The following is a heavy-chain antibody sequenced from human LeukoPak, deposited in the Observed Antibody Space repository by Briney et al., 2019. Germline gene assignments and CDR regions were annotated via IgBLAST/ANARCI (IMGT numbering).Heavy chain of an antibody. D-gene: IGHD6-13*01. CDR3: ARDHSSSSEDY. J-gene: IGHJ4*02. V-gene: IGHV4-39*07. CDR2: ISYSGNT. CDR1: GGSISSNSFY. Sequence: SETLSLTCTVSGGSISSNSFYWAWIRQPPGKGLEWIGSISYSGNTYYNPSLKSRVTISVDTSKNQFSLKLNSVTAADTAVYYCARDHSSSSEDYWGQGTLVTVSS.